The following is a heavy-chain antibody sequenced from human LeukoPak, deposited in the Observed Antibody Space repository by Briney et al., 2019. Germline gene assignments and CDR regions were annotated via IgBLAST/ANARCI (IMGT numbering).Heavy chain of an antibody. D-gene: IGHD6-19*01. Sequence: GGSLRLSCVVSGFTFSSYAMHWVRQAPGKGLEYVSAISSNGGSTYYANSVKGRFTISRDISKNTLYLQMGSLRVEDMAVYYCARASSGWYGYWGQGTLVTVSS. CDR1: GFTFSSYA. J-gene: IGHJ4*02. V-gene: IGHV3-64*01. CDR2: ISSNGGST. CDR3: ARASSGWYGY.